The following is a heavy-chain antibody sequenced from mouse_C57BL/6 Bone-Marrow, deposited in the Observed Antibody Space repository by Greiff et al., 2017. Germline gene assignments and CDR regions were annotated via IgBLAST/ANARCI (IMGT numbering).Heavy chain of an antibody. Sequence: QVQLQQSGAELARPGASVKLSCKASGYTFTSYGISWVKQRTGQGLEWIGEIYPRSGNTYYNEKFKGKATLTADKSSSTAYMERRSLTSEDSAVYLCSLSFFYGSSPYYAMDYWGQGTSVTVSS. V-gene: IGHV1-81*01. CDR3: SLSFFYGSSPYYAMDY. CDR2: IYPRSGNT. CDR1: GYTFTSYG. D-gene: IGHD1-1*01. J-gene: IGHJ4*01.